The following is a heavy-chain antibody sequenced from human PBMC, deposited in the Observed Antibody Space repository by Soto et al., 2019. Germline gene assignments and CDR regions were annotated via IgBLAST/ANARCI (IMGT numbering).Heavy chain of an antibody. J-gene: IGHJ5*02. CDR3: ARELVLRYFDWSPSYSWFDP. CDR2: ISYDGSNK. CDR1: GFTFSSYA. V-gene: IGHV3-30-3*01. D-gene: IGHD3-9*01. Sequence: GGSLRLSCAASGFTFSSYAMHWVRQAPGKGLESVAVISYDGSNKYYADSVKGRFTISRDNSKDTLYLQMSGLRADDTAVYYCARELVLRYFDWSPSYSWFDPWGQGTLVTVS.